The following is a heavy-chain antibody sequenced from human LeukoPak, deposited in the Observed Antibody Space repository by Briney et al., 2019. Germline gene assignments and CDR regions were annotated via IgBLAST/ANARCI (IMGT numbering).Heavy chain of an antibody. J-gene: IGHJ4*02. CDR3: ARGIEGDLFDY. D-gene: IGHD1-26*01. V-gene: IGHV4-30-2*01. Sequence: SETLSLTCTVSGGSISSSSYSWSWIRQPPGKGLEWIGYIYHSGSTYYNPSLKSRVTISVDRSKNQFSLKLSSVTAADTAVYYCARGIEGDLFDYWGQGTLVTVSS. CDR2: IYHSGST. CDR1: GGSISSSSYS.